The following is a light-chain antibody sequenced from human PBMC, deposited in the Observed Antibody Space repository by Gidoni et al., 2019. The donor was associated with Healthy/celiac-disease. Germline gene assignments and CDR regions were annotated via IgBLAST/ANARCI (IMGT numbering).Light chain of an antibody. CDR3: QAWDSSTSYV. J-gene: IGLJ1*01. CDR1: KLGDKY. V-gene: IGLV3-1*01. Sequence: SYELTQPPSVSVSPGQTASITCSGDKLGDKYACWSGIPERFSGSNSGNTATLTISGTQAMDEADYYCQAWDSSTSYVFGTGTKVTVL.